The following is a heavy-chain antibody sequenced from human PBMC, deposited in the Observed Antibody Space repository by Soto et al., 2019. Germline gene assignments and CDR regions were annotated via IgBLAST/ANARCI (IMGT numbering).Heavy chain of an antibody. Sequence: GGSLRLSCAASGFTFSSYSMNWVRQAPGKGLEWVSSISSSSSYIYYADSVKGRFTISRDNAKNSLYLQMNSLRAEDTAVYYCARDHYDFWSGYSCHYGMDVWGQGTTVTVSS. CDR2: ISSSSSYI. CDR3: ARDHYDFWSGYSCHYGMDV. V-gene: IGHV3-21*01. J-gene: IGHJ6*02. D-gene: IGHD3-3*01. CDR1: GFTFSSYS.